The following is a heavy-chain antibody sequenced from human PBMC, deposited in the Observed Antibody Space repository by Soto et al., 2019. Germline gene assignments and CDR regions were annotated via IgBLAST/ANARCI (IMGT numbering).Heavy chain of an antibody. CDR2: INHSGST. J-gene: IGHJ4*02. CDR3: LTGGDSEY. Sequence: TSETLSLTCGVYGGSFSGYYWSWTRQPPGKGLEWIGEINHSGSTNYNPSLKSRVTISVDTSKNQFSLKLTSVTAADTAVYYCLTGGDSEYWGQGALVTVSS. CDR1: GGSFSGYY. V-gene: IGHV4-34*01. D-gene: IGHD2-21*02.